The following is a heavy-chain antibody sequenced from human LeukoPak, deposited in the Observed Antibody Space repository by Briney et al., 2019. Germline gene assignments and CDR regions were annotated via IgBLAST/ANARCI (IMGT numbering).Heavy chain of an antibody. Sequence: PSETLSLTCTVSGGSISSGGYYWSWIRQHPGKGLEWIGYIYYSGSTYYNPSLKSRVTISVDTSKNQFSLKLSSVTAADTAVYYCARDVGATTGPVDYWGQGTLVTVSS. J-gene: IGHJ4*02. V-gene: IGHV4-31*03. CDR2: IYYSGST. CDR3: ARDVGATTGPVDY. D-gene: IGHD1-26*01. CDR1: GGSISSGGYY.